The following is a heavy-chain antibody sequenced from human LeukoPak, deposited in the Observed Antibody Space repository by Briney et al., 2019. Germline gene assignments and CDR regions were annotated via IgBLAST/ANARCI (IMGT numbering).Heavy chain of an antibody. CDR1: GFTFSSYG. D-gene: IGHD3-22*01. CDR3: AKDAMIVA. V-gene: IGHV3-30*18. CDR2: ISYDGSNK. Sequence: PGGSLRLSCAASGFTFSSYGMHWGRQAPGKGREGVAVISYDGSNKYYADSVKGRFTISRDNSKNMLYLQMNSMRAEDTAVYYCAKDAMIVAWGQGTMVTVS. J-gene: IGHJ3*01.